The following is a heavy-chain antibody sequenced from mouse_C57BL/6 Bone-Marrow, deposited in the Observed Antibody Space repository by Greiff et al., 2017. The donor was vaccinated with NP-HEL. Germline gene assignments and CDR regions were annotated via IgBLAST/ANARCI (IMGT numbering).Heavy chain of an antibody. D-gene: IGHD1-1*01. CDR3: ARRGITTVVATGEYYFDY. V-gene: IGHV1-59*01. CDR2: IDPSDSYT. CDR1: GYTFTSYW. Sequence: QVQLQQPGAELVRPGTSVKLSCKASGYTFTSYWMHWVKQRPGQGLEWIGVIDPSDSYTNYNQKFKGKATLTVDTSSSTAYMQLSSLTSEDSAVYYCARRGITTVVATGEYYFDYWGQGTTLTVSS. J-gene: IGHJ2*01.